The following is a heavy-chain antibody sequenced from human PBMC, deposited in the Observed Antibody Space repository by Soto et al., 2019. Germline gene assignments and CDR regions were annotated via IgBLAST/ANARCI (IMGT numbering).Heavy chain of an antibody. Sequence: GASVKVSCKASGCTFTSYDINWVRQATGQGLEWMGWMNPNSGNTGYAQKFQGRVTMTRNTSISTAYMELSSLISEDTAVYYCARTNEAYMVAWGKGPTVTVSS. CDR1: GCTFTSYD. CDR3: ARTNEAYMVA. CDR2: MNPNSGNT. D-gene: IGHD1-1*01. J-gene: IGHJ6*03. V-gene: IGHV1-8*01.